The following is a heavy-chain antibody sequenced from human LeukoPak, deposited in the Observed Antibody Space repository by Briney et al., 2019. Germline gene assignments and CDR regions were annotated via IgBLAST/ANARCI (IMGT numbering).Heavy chain of an antibody. D-gene: IGHD3-22*01. J-gene: IGHJ4*02. Sequence: GRSLRLSCAASGFTFSSYAMHWVRQPPGKGLEWVAVISYDGSNKYYADSVKGRFTISRDNSKNTLYLQMNSLRAEDTAVYYCARDGREGITMIVVVTYYFDYWGQGTLVTVSS. CDR3: ARDGREGITMIVVVTYYFDY. CDR2: ISYDGSNK. V-gene: IGHV3-30*04. CDR1: GFTFSSYA.